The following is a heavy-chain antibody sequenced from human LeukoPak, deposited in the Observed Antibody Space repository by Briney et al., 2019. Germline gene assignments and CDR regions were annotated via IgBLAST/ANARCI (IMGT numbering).Heavy chain of an antibody. CDR1: GGSFSGYY. CDR2: INHSGST. CDR3: ARISSSNWYNERGAFDV. J-gene: IGHJ3*01. Sequence: SETLSLTCAVYGGSFSGYYWSWIRQPPGKGLEWIGEINHSGSTNYNPSPKSRVTISVGTSKNQFSLKPRSVTAADTAVYYCARISSSNWYNERGAFDVWGQVTMVTVSS. V-gene: IGHV4-34*01. D-gene: IGHD6-13*01.